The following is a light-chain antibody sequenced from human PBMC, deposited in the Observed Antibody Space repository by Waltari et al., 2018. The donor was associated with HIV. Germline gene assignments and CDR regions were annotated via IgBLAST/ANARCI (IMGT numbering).Light chain of an antibody. Sequence: DIQLTQSPSSLSASVGDRITMTCQATQDISNYLNWLQQKPGQAPELVIYDVSNLETGVPSRFSGSGSGTHFTFTITSLQPEDIGIFYCQEYDNLRRGFTFGPGT. CDR2: DVS. CDR3: QEYDNLRRGFT. V-gene: IGKV1-33*01. J-gene: IGKJ3*01. CDR1: QDISNY.